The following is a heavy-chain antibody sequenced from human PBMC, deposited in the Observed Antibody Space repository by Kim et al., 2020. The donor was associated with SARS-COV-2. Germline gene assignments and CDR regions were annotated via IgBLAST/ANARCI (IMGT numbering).Heavy chain of an antibody. D-gene: IGHD1-26*01. Sequence: ASVKVSCKASEYTFTDYAVHWVRQAPGQRLEWMGWINPDNGVTKYSQNFHGRFTITRDTSASTAYMDLSSLTAEDTAVYYCERWNILGDSRIYDLWGQGTQITASS. CDR1: EYTFTDYA. V-gene: IGHV1-3*01. CDR2: INPDNGVT. J-gene: IGHJ5*02. CDR3: ERWNILGDSRIYDL.